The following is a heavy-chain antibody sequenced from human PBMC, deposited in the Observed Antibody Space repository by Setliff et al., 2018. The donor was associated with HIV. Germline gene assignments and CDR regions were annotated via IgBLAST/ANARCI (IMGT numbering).Heavy chain of an antibody. D-gene: IGHD5-18*01. J-gene: IGHJ4*02. CDR2: ITYSGSA. Sequence: SSETLSLTCTVSGGSISSDDYYWNWIRQPPGKGLEWIGYITYSGSAYYNPSLKSRVTISIDTSNNQISLRLSSVTAADTAMYYCARQVGSQYSYWAYYFDSWGQGALVTVSS. CDR1: GGSISSDDYY. V-gene: IGHV4-30-4*08. CDR3: ARQVGSQYSYWAYYFDS.